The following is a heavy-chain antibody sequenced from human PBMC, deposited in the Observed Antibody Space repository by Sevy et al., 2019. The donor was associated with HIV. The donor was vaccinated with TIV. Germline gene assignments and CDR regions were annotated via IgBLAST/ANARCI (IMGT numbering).Heavy chain of an antibody. Sequence: GESLKISCTASGFTFSSYAMYWVRQAPGKGLEWVAVISYDGNNKDYADPVKGRFTISRDNSKNTRYLQMNSLRAEDTAVYYCASHYYDSTGYYYPLDYWGQGTLVTVSS. D-gene: IGHD3-22*01. CDR2: ISYDGNNK. CDR3: ASHYYDSTGYYYPLDY. CDR1: GFTFSSYA. V-gene: IGHV3-30*04. J-gene: IGHJ4*02.